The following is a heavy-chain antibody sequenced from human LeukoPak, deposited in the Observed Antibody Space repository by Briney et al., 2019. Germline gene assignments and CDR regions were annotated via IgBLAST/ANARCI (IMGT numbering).Heavy chain of an antibody. D-gene: IGHD1-14*01. Sequence: GESLRLSCAASGFPFSSYAMSWVRQAPGKGLEGVSTISNSDDSTYYADSVKGRFTISRDNSENTLFLRMNSLRAEDTAVYYCAKATGYLLWGQGTLVIVSS. CDR3: AKATGYLL. CDR2: ISNSDDST. V-gene: IGHV3-23*01. J-gene: IGHJ4*02. CDR1: GFPFSSYA.